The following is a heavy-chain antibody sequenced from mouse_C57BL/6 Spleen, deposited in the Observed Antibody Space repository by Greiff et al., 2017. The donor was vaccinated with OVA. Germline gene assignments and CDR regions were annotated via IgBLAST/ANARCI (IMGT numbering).Heavy chain of an antibody. D-gene: IGHD2-2*01. CDR1: GYAFTNYL. Sequence: VQLQESGAELVRPGTSVKVSCKASGYAFTNYLIEWVKQRPGQGLEWIGVINPGSGGTNYNEKFKGKATLTADKSSSTAYMQLSSLTSEDSAVYDGDRRGRGYEIAMDYWGQGTTVTVSS. CDR3: DRRGRGYEIAMDY. V-gene: IGHV1-54*01. J-gene: IGHJ4*01. CDR2: INPGSGGT.